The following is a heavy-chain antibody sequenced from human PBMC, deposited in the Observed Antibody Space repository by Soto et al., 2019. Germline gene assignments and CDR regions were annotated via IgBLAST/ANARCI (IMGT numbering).Heavy chain of an antibody. CDR1: GGTFSSYA. V-gene: IGHV1-69*13. D-gene: IGHD2-2*01. Sequence: RASVKVSCKASGGTFSSYAISWVRQAPGQGLEWMGGIIPIFGTANYAQKFQGRVTITADESTSTAYMELSSLRSEDTAVYYCASQDGNVPAATWGQGTLVTVSS. CDR2: IIPIFGTA. J-gene: IGHJ5*02. CDR3: ASQDGNVPAAT.